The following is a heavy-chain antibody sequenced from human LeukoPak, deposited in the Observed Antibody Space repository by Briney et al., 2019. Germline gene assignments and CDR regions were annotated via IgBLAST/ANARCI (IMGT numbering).Heavy chain of an antibody. V-gene: IGHV3-21*01. D-gene: IGHD5-24*01. Sequence: PGGSLRLSCAASGFTLSSYSMNWVRQAPGKGLEWVSSISSSSSYIYYADSVKGRFTISRDNAKNSLFLQMNSLRAEDTAVYYCARKGDGYNWFDYWGQGTLVTVSS. J-gene: IGHJ4*02. CDR1: GFTLSSYS. CDR3: ARKGDGYNWFDY. CDR2: ISSSSSYI.